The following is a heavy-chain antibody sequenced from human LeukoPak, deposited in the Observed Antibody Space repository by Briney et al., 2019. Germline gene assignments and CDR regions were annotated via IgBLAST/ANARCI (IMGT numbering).Heavy chain of an antibody. CDR2: IYYSGST. Sequence: SETLSLTCTVSGGSISSYYWSWIRQPPGKGLEWIGYIYYSGSTNYNPSLKSRVTISVDTSKNQFSLKLNSVTAADTAVYFCARGLGYYDSNGYYFYWGQGTLVTVSS. CDR1: GGSISSYY. V-gene: IGHV4-59*12. D-gene: IGHD3-22*01. J-gene: IGHJ4*02. CDR3: ARGLGYYDSNGYYFY.